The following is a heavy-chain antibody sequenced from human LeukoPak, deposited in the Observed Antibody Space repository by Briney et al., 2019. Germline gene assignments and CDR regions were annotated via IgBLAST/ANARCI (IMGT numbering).Heavy chain of an antibody. CDR1: GFTFSSYS. CDR3: AGAPTATYYYGMDV. CDR2: ISSSSSTI. J-gene: IGHJ6*02. D-gene: IGHD2-21*02. Sequence: PGGSLRLSCAASGFTFSSYSMTWVRQAPGKGLEWVSYISSSSSTIYYADSVKGRFTISRDNAKNSLYLQMNSLRDEDTAVYYCAGAPTATYYYGMDVWGQGTTVTVSS. V-gene: IGHV3-48*02.